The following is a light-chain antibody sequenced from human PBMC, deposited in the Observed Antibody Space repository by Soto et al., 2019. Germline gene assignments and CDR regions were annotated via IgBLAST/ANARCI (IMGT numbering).Light chain of an antibody. J-gene: IGLJ1*01. V-gene: IGLV2-14*01. CDR3: SSYTSSSLYV. CDR1: SSDVGEYNY. Sequence: QSVLTQPASVSGSLGQSITISCTGTSSDVGEYNYVSWYQQHPGKAPKLMIYEVRNRPSGVSNRFSGSKSGNTASLTISGLQAEDEADYYCSSYTSSSLYVFGTGTKVTVL. CDR2: EVR.